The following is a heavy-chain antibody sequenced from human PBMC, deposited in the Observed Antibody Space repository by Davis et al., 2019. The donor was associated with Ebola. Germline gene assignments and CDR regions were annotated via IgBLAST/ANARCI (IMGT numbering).Heavy chain of an antibody. D-gene: IGHD3-22*01. CDR3: ARPQYYYDSSGYYLY. CDR2: INHSGST. Sequence: MPSETLSLTCAVYGGSFSGYYWSWIRQPPGKGLEWIGEINHSGSTNYNPSLKSRVTISVDTSKNQFPLKLSSVTAADTAVYYCARPQYYYDSSGYYLYWGQGTLVTVSS. J-gene: IGHJ4*02. CDR1: GGSFSGYY. V-gene: IGHV4-34*01.